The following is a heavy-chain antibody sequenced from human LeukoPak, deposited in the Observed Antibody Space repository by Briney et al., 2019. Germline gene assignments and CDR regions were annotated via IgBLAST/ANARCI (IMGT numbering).Heavy chain of an antibody. D-gene: IGHD2-8*01. V-gene: IGHV4-59*01. CDR2: IHNSGST. J-gene: IGHJ4*02. Sequence: SETVTLTCTVSGGSISTYYWNWIRQPPGKGLEWVGYIHNSGSTSYNPSLKSRVTISVDTSKNQFSLKLTSVTAADTAVYYCAGNGDYWGQGTLVTVSS. CDR1: GGSISTYY. CDR3: AGNGDY.